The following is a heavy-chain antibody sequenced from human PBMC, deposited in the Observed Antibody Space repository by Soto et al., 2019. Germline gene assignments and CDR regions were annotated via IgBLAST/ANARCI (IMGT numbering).Heavy chain of an antibody. Sequence: QLDLQESGPGLVKPSEPLSLTCTVSGRSISSSISYWGWIRQPPGKVLEWLGSIYYNGLTYYNPSLKGRVPMCVDTANIEFSLKLRSVTAADRSLYYCARKDDFWSGSGSFDPWGQGALVTVSS. J-gene: IGHJ5*02. CDR1: GRSISSSISY. CDR3: ARKDDFWSGSGSFDP. V-gene: IGHV4-39*01. D-gene: IGHD3-3*01. CDR2: IYYNGLT.